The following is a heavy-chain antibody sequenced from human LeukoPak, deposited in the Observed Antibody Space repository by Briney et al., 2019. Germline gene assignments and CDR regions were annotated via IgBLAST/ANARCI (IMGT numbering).Heavy chain of an antibody. Sequence: KPSETLSLTCTVSGGSVSSSSYYWGWIRQPPGKGLEWIGSIYYSGSTYYNPSLKSRVTISVDTYKNQFSLKLSSVTAADTAVYYCASKAVAGTTYYFDYWGQGSLVTVSS. J-gene: IGHJ4*02. D-gene: IGHD6-19*01. CDR3: ASKAVAGTTYYFDY. CDR1: GGSVSSSSYY. CDR2: IYYSGST. V-gene: IGHV4-39*01.